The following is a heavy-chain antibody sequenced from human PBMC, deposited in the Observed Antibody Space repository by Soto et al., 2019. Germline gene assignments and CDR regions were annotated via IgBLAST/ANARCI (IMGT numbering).Heavy chain of an antibody. J-gene: IGHJ4*02. D-gene: IGHD2-2*01. CDR1: GSPFTIYP. V-gene: IGHV3-23*01. CDR3: AKDRDYPRDQFHY. Sequence: EVQLLESGGGLYQLGGSCGLSCTASGSPFTIYPFSWFRQAPVRGLEWVSAISANGQGIYYADSVRGRFTISRDNSKNTVFLHMDSLRAEDTAVYYCAKDRDYPRDQFHYWGQGTLVTVSS. CDR2: ISANGQGI.